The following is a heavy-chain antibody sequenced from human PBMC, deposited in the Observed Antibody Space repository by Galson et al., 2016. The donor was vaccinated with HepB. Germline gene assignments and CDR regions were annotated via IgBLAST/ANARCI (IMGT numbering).Heavy chain of an antibody. CDR2: INPAGGAT. V-gene: IGHV1-46*01. D-gene: IGHD3-10*02. J-gene: IGHJ3*01. CDR3: ARDMGGSSIRNVGGANANIFDV. Sequence: QSGAEVKKPGASVKVSCKASGYNFVNNYIHWVRQAPGQGLEWMGIINPAGGATIYAQKFEFRVTFKADTFTNTVYMELRSLRLEDTAVYFCARDMGGSSIRNVGGANANIFDVWGQGTLVTISS. CDR1: GYNFVNNY.